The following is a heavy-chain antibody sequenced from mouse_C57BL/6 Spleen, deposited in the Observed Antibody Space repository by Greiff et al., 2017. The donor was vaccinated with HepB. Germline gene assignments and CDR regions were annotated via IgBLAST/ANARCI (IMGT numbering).Heavy chain of an antibody. CDR3: ARGDPGFAY. Sequence: VQLQQPGAELVMPGASVKLSCKASGYTFTSYWMHWVKQRPGQGLEWIGEIDPSDSYTNYNQKFKGKSTLTVDKSSSTAYMKLSSLTSEDSAVYYCARGDPGFAYWGQGTLVTVSA. V-gene: IGHV1-69*01. CDR1: GYTFTSYW. D-gene: IGHD3-3*01. J-gene: IGHJ3*01. CDR2: IDPSDSYT.